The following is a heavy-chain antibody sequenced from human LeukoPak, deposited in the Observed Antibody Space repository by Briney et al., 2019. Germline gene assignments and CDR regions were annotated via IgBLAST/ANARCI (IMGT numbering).Heavy chain of an antibody. V-gene: IGHV3-30-3*01. D-gene: IGHD7-27*01. CDR1: GFTFSAYT. CDR3: AKDRSWGMNSAEY. CDR2: VFYDGSNK. Sequence: GGSLRLSCSASGFTFSAYTMHWVRQAPGKGLEWVAIVFYDGSNKYYVDSVRGRFTISRDNSNNTLYLQMNGLRPEDTAVYFCAKDRSWGMNSAEYWGQGTLVTVSS. J-gene: IGHJ4*02.